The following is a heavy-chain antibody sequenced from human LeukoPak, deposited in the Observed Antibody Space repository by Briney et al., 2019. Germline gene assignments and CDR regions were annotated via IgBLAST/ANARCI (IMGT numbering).Heavy chain of an antibody. CDR1: GYTFISYG. V-gene: IGHV1-18*01. D-gene: IGHD3-22*01. CDR3: ARVGYYDSSGHYYDLVNY. CDR2: ISAYNGNT. J-gene: IGHJ4*02. Sequence: ASVKVSCKASGYTFISYGISWVRQAPGQGLEWMGWISAYNGNTNYAQKLQGRVTMTTDTSTSTAYMELRSLRSDDTAVYYCARVGYYDSSGHYYDLVNYWGQGTLVTVSS.